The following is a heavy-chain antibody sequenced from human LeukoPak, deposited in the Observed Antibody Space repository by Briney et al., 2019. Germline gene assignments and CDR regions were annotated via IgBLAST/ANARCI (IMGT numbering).Heavy chain of an antibody. V-gene: IGHV1-24*01. D-gene: IGHD3-22*01. CDR1: GYTLTELS. Sequence: GASVKVSCKVSGYTLTELSMHWVRQAPGKRLEWMGGFDPEDGETIYAQKFQGRVTMTEDTSTDTAYMELSSLRSEDTAVYYCATELYYYDSSGYYLDYWGQGTLVTVSS. CDR3: ATELYYYDSSGYYLDY. CDR2: FDPEDGET. J-gene: IGHJ4*02.